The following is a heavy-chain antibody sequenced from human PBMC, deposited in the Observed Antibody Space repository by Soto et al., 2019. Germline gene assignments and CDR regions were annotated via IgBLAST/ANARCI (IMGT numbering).Heavy chain of an antibody. J-gene: IGHJ3*02. Sequence: GGSLRLSCAASGFTFSDYYMSWIRQAPGKGLEWVSYISSSGSTIYYADSVKGRFTISRDNAKNSLYLQMNSLRAEDTAVYYCASTLGQQLDHAFDIWGQGTMVTVSS. CDR2: ISSSGSTI. CDR1: GFTFSDYY. V-gene: IGHV3-11*01. CDR3: ASTLGQQLDHAFDI. D-gene: IGHD6-13*01.